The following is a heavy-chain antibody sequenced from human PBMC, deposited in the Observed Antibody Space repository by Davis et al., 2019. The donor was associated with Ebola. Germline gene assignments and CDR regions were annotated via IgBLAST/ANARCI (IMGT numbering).Heavy chain of an antibody. CDR2: IYRGGDT. V-gene: IGHV3-53*01. CDR3: ARGRNPDHADFLVAY. Sequence: GESLKISCVASGFTVSGSDMSWVRQAPGKGLEWVSVIYRGGDTYYADSVKGRFTISRDNSKDTLYLQMDSLRAEDSAVYYCARGRNPDHADFLVAYWGQGTRVTVSS. J-gene: IGHJ4*02. CDR1: GFTVSGSD. D-gene: IGHD1-14*01.